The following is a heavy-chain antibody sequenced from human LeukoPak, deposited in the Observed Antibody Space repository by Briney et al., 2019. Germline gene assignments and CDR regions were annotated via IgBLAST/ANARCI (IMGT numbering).Heavy chain of an antibody. Sequence: GGSLRLSCVASGLSFSNAWMSWFRQTPGKGQEKIGRIKSKSDGDARDYAAPMKDRITISRDDWKNTLSLEMTSLKTEDTGVYFCTTAPSYYNFNSYDYWGQGTVVTVSS. D-gene: IGHD2/OR15-2a*01. V-gene: IGHV3-15*01. J-gene: IGHJ4*02. CDR1: GLSFSNAW. CDR2: IKSKSDGDAR. CDR3: TTAPSYYNFNSYDY.